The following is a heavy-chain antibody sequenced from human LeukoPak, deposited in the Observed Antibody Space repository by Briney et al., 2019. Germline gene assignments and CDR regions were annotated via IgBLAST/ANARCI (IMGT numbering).Heavy chain of an antibody. CDR3: ARTVGVTMVRGVIWWFDP. D-gene: IGHD3-10*01. Sequence: PSETLSLTCTVSGGSISTSSYYWGWVRQPTGKGMEWIVSMYSSGSTYYNPSLKSRVTIFADISKKQVSLKLSSVTAADTAVYYCARTVGVTMVRGVIWWFDPWGQGTLVTVSS. CDR1: GGSISTSSYY. CDR2: MYSSGST. V-gene: IGHV4-39*01. J-gene: IGHJ5*02.